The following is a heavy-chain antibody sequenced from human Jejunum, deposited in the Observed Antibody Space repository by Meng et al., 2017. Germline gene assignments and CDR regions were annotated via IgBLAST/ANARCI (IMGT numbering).Heavy chain of an antibody. V-gene: IGHV3-53*01. CDR3: ARDWVAVAH. D-gene: IGHD6-19*01. Sequence: GESLKISCAASGFAVSTNYMSWVRQAPGKGLEWVSVIYSGGNTYYADSVKGRFTISRDGSKNTLYLQMNSLRAEDTAVYYCARDWVAVAHWGQGTLVTVSS. CDR2: IYSGGNT. CDR1: GFAVSTNY. J-gene: IGHJ4*02.